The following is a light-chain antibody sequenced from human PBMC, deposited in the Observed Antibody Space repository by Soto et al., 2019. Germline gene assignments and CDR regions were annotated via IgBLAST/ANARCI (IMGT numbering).Light chain of an antibody. CDR1: QSISSN. J-gene: IGKJ1*01. V-gene: IGKV3-15*01. CDR3: QQYNNWGT. Sequence: DIVMTQSPATLSVSPGERATLSCRASQSISSNLAWYLQQPGQAPRLLIYGASTRATGVPARFSGSGSGTEFTLTISSLQSEDFAIYYCQQYNNWGTFGQGTKVEIK. CDR2: GAS.